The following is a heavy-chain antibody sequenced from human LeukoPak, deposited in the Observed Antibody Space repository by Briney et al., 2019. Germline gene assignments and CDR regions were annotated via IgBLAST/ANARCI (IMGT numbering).Heavy chain of an antibody. J-gene: IGHJ3*02. Sequence: PGGSLRLSCAASGFTFSSYSMNWVRQAPGKGLEWVSYISSSSSTIYYADSVKGRFTISRDNAKNSLYLQMNSLRAEDTAVYYCARGPAGRGPAGAFDIWGQGTMVTVSS. CDR3: ARGPAGRGPAGAFDI. V-gene: IGHV3-48*01. D-gene: IGHD6-25*01. CDR2: ISSSSSTI. CDR1: GFTFSSYS.